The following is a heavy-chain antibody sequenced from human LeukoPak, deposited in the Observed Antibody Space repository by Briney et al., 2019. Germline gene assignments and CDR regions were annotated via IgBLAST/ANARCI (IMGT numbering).Heavy chain of an antibody. J-gene: IGHJ4*02. D-gene: IGHD6-19*01. Sequence: PGRSLRLSCAASGFTFSSYAMHWVRQAPGKGLEWVAVISYDGSNKYYADSVKGRFTISRDNSKNTLYLQMNSLRAEDTAVYYCAKHSSGWPRYSDSWGQGTLVIVSS. CDR1: GFTFSSYA. CDR2: ISYDGSNK. V-gene: IGHV3-30-3*01. CDR3: AKHSSGWPRYSDS.